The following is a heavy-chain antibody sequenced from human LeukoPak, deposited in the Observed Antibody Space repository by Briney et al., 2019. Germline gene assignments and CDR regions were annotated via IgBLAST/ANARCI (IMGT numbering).Heavy chain of an antibody. V-gene: IGHV4-39*01. CDR2: IYYSGST. CDR3: ARHGSIQLWPYFDY. J-gene: IGHJ4*02. D-gene: IGHD5-18*01. Sequence: SETLSLTCTVSGGSISSSSYYWGWIRQPPGKGLEWIGSIYYSGSTYYNPSLKSRVTISVDTSKNQFSLKLSSVTAADTAVYYCARHGSIQLWPYFDYWGQGTLVTVSS. CDR1: GGSISSSSYY.